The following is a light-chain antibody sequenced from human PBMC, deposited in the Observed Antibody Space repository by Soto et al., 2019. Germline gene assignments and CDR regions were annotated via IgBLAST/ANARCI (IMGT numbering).Light chain of an antibody. CDR3: QQYGSSLWT. CDR2: GAS. V-gene: IGKV3-20*01. CDR1: QSVSSSY. J-gene: IGKJ1*01. Sequence: EIVLTQSPGTLSLSPGERATLSCRASQSVSSSYLAWYQQKPGQAPRLLIYGASSRATGIPGRFSGSGSGTDFTLTISRLEPEDFAVYYCQQYGSSLWTFGHGTKVEIK.